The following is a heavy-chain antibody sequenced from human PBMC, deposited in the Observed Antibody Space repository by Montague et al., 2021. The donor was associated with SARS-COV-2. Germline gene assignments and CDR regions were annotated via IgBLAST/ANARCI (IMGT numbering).Heavy chain of an antibody. CDR3: ARSRENYNILTGYPYYFDY. V-gene: IGHV4-39*07. Sequence: SETLSLTCTVSGGSIITSNYYWGWLRQPPGKGLEWIGSGDYSGSTSYNPSLTSRVTISVDTSKNQFSLKLSSVTAADTAVYYCARSRENYNILTGYPYYFDYWGQGTLVTVSS. D-gene: IGHD3-9*01. CDR2: GDYSGST. J-gene: IGHJ4*02. CDR1: GGSIITSNYY.